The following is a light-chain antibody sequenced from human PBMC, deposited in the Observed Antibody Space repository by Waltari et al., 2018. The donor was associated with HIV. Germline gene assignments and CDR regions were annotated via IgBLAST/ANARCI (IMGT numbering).Light chain of an antibody. J-gene: IGLJ2*01. Sequence: QSALPQPASVSGSPGQSITISCTGTSSDVGGYNSVSWYQQHPGKAPKLMIYDVSNRPSGGSDRFSGAKSGNTASLTISGLQAEDEADYYCSSYTSSSTLVFGGGTKLTVL. CDR3: SSYTSSSTLV. V-gene: IGLV2-14*01. CDR2: DVS. CDR1: SSDVGGYNS.